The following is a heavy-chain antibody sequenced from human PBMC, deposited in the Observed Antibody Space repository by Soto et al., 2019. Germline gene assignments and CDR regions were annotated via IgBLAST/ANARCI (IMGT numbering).Heavy chain of an antibody. CDR1: GGTISSSNW. D-gene: IGHD1-7*01. CDR3: AFWNYAGFDP. Sequence: SVTKSLTCAVSGGTISSSNWWSWVRQHPGKGLEWIGYIYYSGSTYYNPSLKSRVTISVDTSKNQFSLKLSSVTAADTAVYYCAFWNYAGFDPWGQGALVTVSS. J-gene: IGHJ5*02. V-gene: IGHV4-4*02. CDR2: IYYSGST.